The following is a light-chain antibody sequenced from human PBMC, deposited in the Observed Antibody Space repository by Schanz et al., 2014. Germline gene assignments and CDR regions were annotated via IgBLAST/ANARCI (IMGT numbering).Light chain of an antibody. J-gene: IGLJ3*02. V-gene: IGLV2-8*01. Sequence: QSALTQPPSASGSSGQSVTISCTGTSSDVGGYNYVSWYQQHPGKAPKLMIYEVSKRPSGVPARFSGSKSGTSASLAITGLQAEDEADYYCSSYTSSITKVFGGGTKLTVL. CDR1: SSDVGGYNY. CDR2: EVS. CDR3: SSYTSSITKV.